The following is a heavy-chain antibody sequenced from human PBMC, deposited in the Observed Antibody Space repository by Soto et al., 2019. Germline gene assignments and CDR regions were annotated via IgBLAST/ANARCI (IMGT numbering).Heavy chain of an antibody. CDR3: AGDKRLSDGMDV. J-gene: IGHJ6*01. CDR1: GGSITISDYY. D-gene: IGHD1-26*01. CDR2: IYYSGGT. V-gene: IGHV4-30-4*01. Sequence: SETLSLTCTVSGGSITISDYYWSWIRQTPGKGLEWIGYIYYSGGTHYNPSLKSRVTISLDTSKNRFSLKLSSVTAADTAIYYCAGDKRLSDGMDVWGQGTTVTVSS.